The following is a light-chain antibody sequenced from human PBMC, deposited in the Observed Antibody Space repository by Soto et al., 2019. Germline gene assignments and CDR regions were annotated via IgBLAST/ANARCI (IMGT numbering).Light chain of an antibody. V-gene: IGKV1-39*01. Sequence: DIQLTQSPSSLSASVGDRVTITCRASQSISSDLNWYQQKAGQAPKLLIYVASNLQIGVPSRFSGSGSGTEFTLTINSLQPEDFSTYYCQQGHSAPRTFGLGTNVEVK. CDR1: QSISSD. J-gene: IGKJ1*01. CDR3: QQGHSAPRT. CDR2: VAS.